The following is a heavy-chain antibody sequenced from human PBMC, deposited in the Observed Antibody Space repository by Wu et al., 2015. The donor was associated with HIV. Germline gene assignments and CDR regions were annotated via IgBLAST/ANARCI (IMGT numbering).Heavy chain of an antibody. J-gene: IGHJ6*02. CDR2: MNPNSGNT. Sequence: QVQLVQSGAEVKKPGASVKVSCKASGYTFTSYDINWVRQATGQGLEWMGWMNPNSGNTGYAQKFQGRVTMTRNTSISTAYMELSSLRSEDTAVYYCARGHSPKRTYGTFYYYYGMDVWGQGTTVTVSS. V-gene: IGHV1-8*01. CDR3: ARGHSPKRTYGTFYYYYGMDV. CDR1: GYTFTSYD. D-gene: IGHD4-17*01.